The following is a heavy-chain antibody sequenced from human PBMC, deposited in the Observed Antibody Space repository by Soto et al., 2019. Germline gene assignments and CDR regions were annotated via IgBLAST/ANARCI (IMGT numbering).Heavy chain of an antibody. V-gene: IGHV3-7*01. J-gene: IGHJ4*02. D-gene: IGHD6-6*01. CDR1: GFTFSNYW. CDR2: IKQDGSEK. Sequence: PGGSLRLSCAASGFTFSNYWMSWVRQAPGKGLEWVANIKQDGSEKYYVDSVKGRFTISRDNAKNSLYLQMNSLRAEDTAVYYCARDPYSSSSTYFDYWGQGTLVTVSS. CDR3: ARDPYSSSSTYFDY.